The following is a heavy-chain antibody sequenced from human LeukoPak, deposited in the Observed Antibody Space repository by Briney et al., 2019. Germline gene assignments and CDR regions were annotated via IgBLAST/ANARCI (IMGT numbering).Heavy chain of an antibody. J-gene: IGHJ6*03. CDR2: ISSSSYI. CDR3: ARGGQPYYYYYMDV. Sequence: PGGSLRLSCAASGFTFSSYSMNWVRQAPGKGLEWVSSISSSSYIYYADSVKGRFTISRDNAKNSLYLQMNSLRAEDTAVYYCARGGQPYYYYYMDVWGKGTTVTVSS. V-gene: IGHV3-21*01. CDR1: GFTFSSYS.